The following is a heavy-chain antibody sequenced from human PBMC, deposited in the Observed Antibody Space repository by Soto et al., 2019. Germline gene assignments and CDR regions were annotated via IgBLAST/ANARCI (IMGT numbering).Heavy chain of an antibody. CDR1: GVSVTSYY. J-gene: IGHJ6*02. Sequence: ATLSLTCSVSGVSVTSYYWTGIRQAPGKGLEWVSLISWDGGSTYYADSVKGRFTISRDNSKNSLYLQMNSLRAEDTALYYCAKDIAEIIAAAGIYYYGMDVWGQGTTVTVSS. V-gene: IGHV3-43D*04. D-gene: IGHD6-13*01. CDR3: AKDIAEIIAAAGIYYYGMDV. CDR2: ISWDGGST.